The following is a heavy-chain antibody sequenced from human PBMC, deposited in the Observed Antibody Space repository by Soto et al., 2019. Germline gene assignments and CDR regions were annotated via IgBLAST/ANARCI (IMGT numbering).Heavy chain of an antibody. CDR3: ARDLWGYCGTDCYPLDV. V-gene: IGHV4-59*01. Sequence: QVQLQESGPGLVKPSETLSLTCTVSGGSISSYYWSWIRQPPGKGLEWIGYMYNTGSTVYNPSLKSRVTISVDTSKNQFSLKLNGVTAVDTAVYYCARDLWGYCGTDCYPLDVWGQGTTVTVSS. D-gene: IGHD2-21*02. CDR1: GGSISSYY. J-gene: IGHJ6*02. CDR2: MYNTGST.